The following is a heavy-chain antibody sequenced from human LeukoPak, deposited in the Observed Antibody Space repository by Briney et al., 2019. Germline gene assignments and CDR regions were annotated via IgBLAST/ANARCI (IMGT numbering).Heavy chain of an antibody. V-gene: IGHV1-69*04. Sequence: GASVKVSCKASGGTFSSYAISWVRQAPGQGLEWMGRIIPIPGIANYTQKFQGRVTITADKSTSTAYMELSSLRSEDTAVYYCARTAGDAGDYWGQGTLVTVSS. D-gene: IGHD4-17*01. CDR2: IIPIPGIA. J-gene: IGHJ4*02. CDR3: ARTAGDAGDY. CDR1: GGTFSSYA.